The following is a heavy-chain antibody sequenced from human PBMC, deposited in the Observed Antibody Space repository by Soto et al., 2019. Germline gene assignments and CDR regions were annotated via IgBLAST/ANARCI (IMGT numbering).Heavy chain of an antibody. D-gene: IGHD3-22*01. J-gene: IGHJ4*02. CDR2: IKSKTDGGTT. CDR1: GFTFSNAW. V-gene: IGHV3-15*07. CDR3: TTADHYYDSSGYYYTVDY. Sequence: EVQLVESGGGLVKPGGSLRLSCAASGFTFSNAWMNWVRQAPGKGLEWVGRIKSKTDGGTTDYAAPVKGRFTISRDDSKNTLYLQMNSLKTEDTAVYYCTTADHYYDSSGYYYTVDYWGQGTLVTVSS.